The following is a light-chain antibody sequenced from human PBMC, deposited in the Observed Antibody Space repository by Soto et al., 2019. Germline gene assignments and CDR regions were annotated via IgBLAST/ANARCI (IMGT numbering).Light chain of an antibody. CDR2: EVS. CDR1: SSDVGGYNY. V-gene: IGLV2-14*01. CDR3: SSYTSSSTYV. J-gene: IGLJ1*01. Sequence: QLVLTQPASVSGSPGQSITISCTGTSSDVGGYNYVSWYQQHPGKAPKLMIYEVSNRPSGISYRFSGSKSGNTASLTISGLQAEDEADYYCSSYTSSSTYVFGTGTKVTVL.